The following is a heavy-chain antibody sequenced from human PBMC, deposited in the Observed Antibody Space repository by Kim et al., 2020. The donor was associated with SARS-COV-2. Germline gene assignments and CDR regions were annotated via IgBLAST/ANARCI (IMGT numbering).Heavy chain of an antibody. V-gene: IGHV6-1*01. CDR3: ARDYGGNSLSWFDP. Sequence: AISVKSRITINPDTSKNKFSLRLNSVTPEDTAVYYCARDYGGNSLSWFDPWGQGTLVTVSS. J-gene: IGHJ5*02. D-gene: IGHD4-17*01.